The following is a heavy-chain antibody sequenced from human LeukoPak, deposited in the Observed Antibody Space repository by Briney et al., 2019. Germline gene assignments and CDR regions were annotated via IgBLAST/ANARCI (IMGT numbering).Heavy chain of an antibody. D-gene: IGHD1-26*01. CDR1: GFTFSSYS. CDR2: ISSSSSYI. J-gene: IGHJ4*02. V-gene: IGHV3-21*01. Sequence: GGSLRLSCAASGFTFSSYSMNWVRQAPGKGLEWVSSISSSSSYIYYADSVKGRFTISRDNAKHSLYLRMNSLRARDTAVYYCARNSGSPNYYFDYWDQGTLVTVSS. CDR3: ARNSGSPNYYFDY.